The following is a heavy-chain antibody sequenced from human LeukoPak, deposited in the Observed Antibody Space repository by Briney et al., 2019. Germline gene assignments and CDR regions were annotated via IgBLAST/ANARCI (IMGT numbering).Heavy chain of an antibody. D-gene: IGHD3-10*01. Sequence: SETLSLTCTVSGGSISSSSYYWGWIRQPPGKGLEWVGSIYYSGSTYYNPSLKSRVTISVDTSKNQFSLKLSSVTAADTAVYYCARMGSPGGYFDYWGQGTLVTVSS. CDR1: GGSISSSSYY. J-gene: IGHJ4*02. CDR3: ARMGSPGGYFDY. CDR2: IYYSGST. V-gene: IGHV4-39*01.